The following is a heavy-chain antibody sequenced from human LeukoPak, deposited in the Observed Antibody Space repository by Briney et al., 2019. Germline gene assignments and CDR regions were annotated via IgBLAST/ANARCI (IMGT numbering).Heavy chain of an antibody. Sequence: SETLSLTCTVSGGSISSGDYYWSWIRQPPGRGLEWIGYIYYSGSTYYNPSLKSRVTISVDTSKNQFSLKLSSVTAADTAVYYCARMSDYDPSIDYWGQGTLVTVSS. CDR1: GGSISSGDYY. J-gene: IGHJ4*02. CDR3: ARMSDYDPSIDY. D-gene: IGHD4-17*01. CDR2: IYYSGST. V-gene: IGHV4-30-4*08.